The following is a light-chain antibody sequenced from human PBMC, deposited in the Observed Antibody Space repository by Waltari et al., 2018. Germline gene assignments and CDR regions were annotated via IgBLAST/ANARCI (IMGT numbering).Light chain of an antibody. V-gene: IGLV2-23*02. CDR3: CSYSTSGSWM. CDR2: YVT. J-gene: IGLJ3*02. Sequence: QSALTQPASVSGSPGQSITIPCTGTSSNIVDYNLVSWFQHHPGHVPELVMYYVTNRPSGISDRFSGSKSGNTASLTISALQADDEADYYCCSYSTSGSWMFGGGTKVTVL. CDR1: SSNIVDYNL.